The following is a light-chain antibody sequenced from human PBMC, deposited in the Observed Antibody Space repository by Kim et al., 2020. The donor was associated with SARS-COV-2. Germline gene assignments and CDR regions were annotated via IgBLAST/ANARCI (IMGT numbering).Light chain of an antibody. CDR2: TAS. CDR3: QQYKTYPVT. Sequence: SASVGDRVPITCRASQNIDAWLAWYQQKPGKAPKLLIYTASPLESGVPSRFSGSGSGTEFTLTISSLQPDDFATYYCQQYKTYPVTFGGGTKLEI. CDR1: QNIDAW. V-gene: IGKV1-5*03. J-gene: IGKJ4*01.